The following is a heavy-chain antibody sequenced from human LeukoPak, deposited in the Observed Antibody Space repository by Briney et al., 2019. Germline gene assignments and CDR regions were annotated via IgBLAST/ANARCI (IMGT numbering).Heavy chain of an antibody. Sequence: GGSLRLSCAASGFTFSSYAMSWVRQAPRKGLEWVSAISGSGGSTYYADSVKGRFTISRDTSKNTLYLQMNRLRAEDTAVYYCAKDTRFLEWLSYWGQGTLVTVSS. D-gene: IGHD3-3*01. CDR3: AKDTRFLEWLSY. V-gene: IGHV3-23*01. CDR2: ISGSGGST. J-gene: IGHJ4*02. CDR1: GFTFSSYA.